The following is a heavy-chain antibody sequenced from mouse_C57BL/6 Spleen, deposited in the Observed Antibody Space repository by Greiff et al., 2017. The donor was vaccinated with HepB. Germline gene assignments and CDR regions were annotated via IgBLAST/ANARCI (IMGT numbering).Heavy chain of an antibody. Sequence: EVQLQQSGPELVKPGASVKISCKASGYTFTDYYMNWVKQSHGKSLEWIGDINPNNGGTSYNQKFKGKATLTVDKSSSTAYMELRSLTSEDSAVYYCASRWLLRGYYYAMDYWGQGTSVTVSS. J-gene: IGHJ4*01. D-gene: IGHD2-3*01. CDR3: ASRWLLRGYYYAMDY. CDR2: INPNNGGT. V-gene: IGHV1-26*01. CDR1: GYTFTDYY.